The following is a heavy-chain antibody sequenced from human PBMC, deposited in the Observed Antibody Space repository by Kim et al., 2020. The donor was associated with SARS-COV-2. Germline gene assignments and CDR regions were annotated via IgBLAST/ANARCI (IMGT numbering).Heavy chain of an antibody. CDR1: GFTFSSYS. Sequence: GGSLRLSCAASGFTFSSYSMNWVRQAPGKGLEWVSYISSSSSTIYYADSVKGRFTISRDNAKNSLYLQMNSLRAEDTAVYYCARLEGAYSSSSLDGDFDYWGQGTLVTVSS. V-gene: IGHV3-48*04. D-gene: IGHD6-6*01. CDR3: ARLEGAYSSSSLDGDFDY. CDR2: ISSSSSTI. J-gene: IGHJ4*02.